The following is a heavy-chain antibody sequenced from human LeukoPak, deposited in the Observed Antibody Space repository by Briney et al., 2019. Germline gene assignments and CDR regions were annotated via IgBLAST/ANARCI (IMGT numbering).Heavy chain of an antibody. CDR1: GGTFSSYA. V-gene: IGHV1-69*01. CDR3: ARDGIAARPNVYYFDY. D-gene: IGHD6-6*01. CDR2: IIPIFGTA. J-gene: IGHJ4*02. Sequence: SVKVSCKASGGTFSSYAISWVRQAPGQGLEWMGGIIPIFGTANYAQKFQGRVTITADESTSTAYMELSSLRSEDTAVYYCARDGIAARPNVYYFDYWGQGTLVTVSS.